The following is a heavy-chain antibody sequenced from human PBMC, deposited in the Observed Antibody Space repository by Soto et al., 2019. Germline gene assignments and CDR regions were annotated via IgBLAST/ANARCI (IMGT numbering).Heavy chain of an antibody. J-gene: IGHJ4*02. V-gene: IGHV4-59*01. CDR1: GGSISSYY. CDR3: ASGRGSYYYSDY. Sequence: SETLSLTCTVSGGSISSYYWSWIRQPPGKGLEWIGYIYYSGSTNYNPSLKSRVTISVDTSKNQFSLKLSSVTAADTAVYYCASGRGSYYYSDYWGQGTLVTVSS. D-gene: IGHD1-26*01. CDR2: IYYSGST.